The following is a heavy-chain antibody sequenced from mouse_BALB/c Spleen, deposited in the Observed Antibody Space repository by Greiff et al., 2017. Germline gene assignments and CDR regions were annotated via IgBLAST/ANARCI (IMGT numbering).Heavy chain of an antibody. V-gene: IGHV14-3*02. Sequence: VQLQQSGAELVKPGASVKLSCTASGFNINDTYMHWVKQRPGQGLEWIGRIDPADGTTKYDPKFQGKATITADTSSNTAYLQLSSLTSEDTAVYYCARSTATDFDYWGQGTTLTVSS. CDR2: IDPADGTT. CDR3: ARSTATDFDY. D-gene: IGHD1-2*01. J-gene: IGHJ2*01. CDR1: GFNINDTY.